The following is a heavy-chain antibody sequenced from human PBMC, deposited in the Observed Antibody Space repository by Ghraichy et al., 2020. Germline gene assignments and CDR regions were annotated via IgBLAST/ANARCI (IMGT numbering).Heavy chain of an antibody. CDR2: INPSGGST. D-gene: IGHD6-19*01. CDR1: GYTFTSYY. CDR3: ARELAVAGTAGSAFDI. Sequence: ASVKVSCKASGYTFTSYYMHWVRQAPGQGLEWMGIINPSGGSTSYAQKFQGRVTMTRDTSTSTVYMELSSLRSEDTAVYYCARELAVAGTAGSAFDIWGQGTMVTVSS. J-gene: IGHJ3*02. V-gene: IGHV1-46*01.